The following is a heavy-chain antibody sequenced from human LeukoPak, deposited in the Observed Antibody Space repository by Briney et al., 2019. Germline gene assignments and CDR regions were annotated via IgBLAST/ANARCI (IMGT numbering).Heavy chain of an antibody. CDR1: GFTFSTYT. J-gene: IGHJ5*02. Sequence: KPGGSLRLSCAASGFTFSTYTMNWVRQAPGKGLEWVSSITSSSNYIYYADSVKGRFTISRDNAKNSLYLQMNSLRAEDTAVYSCARAVAENWFDPWGQGTLVTVSS. D-gene: IGHD6-19*01. CDR3: ARAVAENWFDP. CDR2: ITSSSNYI. V-gene: IGHV3-21*01.